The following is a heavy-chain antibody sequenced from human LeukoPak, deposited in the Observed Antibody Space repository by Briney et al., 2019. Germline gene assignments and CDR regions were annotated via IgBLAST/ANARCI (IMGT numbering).Heavy chain of an antibody. CDR1: GGSLSGYY. CDR2: INHIGST. Sequence: PSETLSLTCAVYGGSLSGYYWSWIRQPPGKGLEWIGEINHIGSTNYNPSLKSRVTMSVDTSKNQFSLTLSSVTAADTAVYYCARSHYYDSSNYLVAFDIWGQGTKVPVSS. D-gene: IGHD3-22*01. V-gene: IGHV4-34*01. CDR3: ARSHYYDSSNYLVAFDI. J-gene: IGHJ3*02.